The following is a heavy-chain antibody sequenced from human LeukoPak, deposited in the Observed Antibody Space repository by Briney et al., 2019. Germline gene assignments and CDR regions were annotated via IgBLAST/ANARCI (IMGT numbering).Heavy chain of an antibody. CDR2: INPNSGDT. Sequence: GASVKVSCKASGYTFTDSYMDWVRQAPGQGLEWMGWINPNSGDTNYAQTFQGRVTMTRDTSLSTAYMELSRLTSDDTAVYYCTRDINWNYGYWGQGTLVTVSS. CDR3: TRDINWNYGY. V-gene: IGHV1-2*02. J-gene: IGHJ4*02. CDR1: GYTFTDSY. D-gene: IGHD1-7*01.